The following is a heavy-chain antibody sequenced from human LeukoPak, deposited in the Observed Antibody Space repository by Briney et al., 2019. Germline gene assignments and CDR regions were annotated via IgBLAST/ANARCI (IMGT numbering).Heavy chain of an antibody. CDR2: INSDGSST. Sequence: LSGGSLRLSCAASGFTFSSYWMHWVRQAPGKGLVWVSRINSDGSSTSYADSVKGRFTISRDNAKNTLYLQMNSLRAEATAVYPCASFGGSTPYYYYYGMDVWRQGTTVTVSS. J-gene: IGHJ6*02. CDR1: GFTFSSYW. V-gene: IGHV3-74*01. CDR3: ASFGGSTPYYYYYGMDV. D-gene: IGHD2-15*01.